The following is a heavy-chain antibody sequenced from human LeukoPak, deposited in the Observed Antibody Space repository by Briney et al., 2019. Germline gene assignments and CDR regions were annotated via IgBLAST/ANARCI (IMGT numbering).Heavy chain of an antibody. Sequence: PGGSLRLSCAASGFTFSGSAMHWVRQASGKGLEWVGRIRSKANSYATAYAASVKGRFTISRDDSKNTAYLQMNSLKTEDTAVYYCAKKEPQWGHDAFDIWGQGTMVTVSS. J-gene: IGHJ3*02. CDR2: IRSKANSYAT. D-gene: IGHD2-8*01. V-gene: IGHV3-73*01. CDR1: GFTFSGSA. CDR3: AKKEPQWGHDAFDI.